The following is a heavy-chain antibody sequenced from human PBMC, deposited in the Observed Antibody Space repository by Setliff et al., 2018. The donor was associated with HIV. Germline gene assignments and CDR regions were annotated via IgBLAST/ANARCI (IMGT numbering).Heavy chain of an antibody. V-gene: IGHV3-7*01. J-gene: IGHJ6*02. CDR1: GFTFTSYW. D-gene: IGHD3-3*02. CDR2: INQDGSEK. Sequence: GGSLRLSCAASGFTFTSYWMIWVRQAPGKGLEWVASINQDGSEKNYVDSVKGRFTISRDNAKNSLYLQMDSLRVEDTTVYYCTRKLAPGHGMDVWGQGTTVTVS. CDR3: TRKLAPGHGMDV.